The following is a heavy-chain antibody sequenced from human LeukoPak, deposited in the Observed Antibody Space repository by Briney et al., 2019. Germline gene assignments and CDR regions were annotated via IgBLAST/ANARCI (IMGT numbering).Heavy chain of an antibody. CDR1: GGSISSYY. CDR2: IYTSGST. CDR3: ARAIVVGPVYYYMDV. J-gene: IGHJ6*03. V-gene: IGHV4-4*07. Sequence: SETLSLTCTVSGGSISSYYWSWIRQPAGKGLEWIGRIYTSGSTNYNPSLKSRVTMSVDTSKNQFSLKLSSVTAADTAVYYCARAIVVGPVYYYMDVWGKGTTVTVSS. D-gene: IGHD3-22*01.